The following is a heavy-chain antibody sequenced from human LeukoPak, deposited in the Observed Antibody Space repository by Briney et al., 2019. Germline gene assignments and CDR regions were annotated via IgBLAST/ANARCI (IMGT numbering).Heavy chain of an antibody. CDR2: IYDSGGT. D-gene: IGHD7-27*01. J-gene: IGHJ4*02. CDR3: ARGVGRTGDRTQTLFDY. CDR1: GGSISSGGYY. Sequence: TPSLTCTVSGGSISSGGYYWTWIRQHPGKGLEWIGYIYDSGGTNYNPYLKSLAYISVDTSKNQFSLNLSSVTAADTAVYYCARGVGRTGDRTQTLFDYWGKGTLVPVSS. V-gene: IGHV4-31*01.